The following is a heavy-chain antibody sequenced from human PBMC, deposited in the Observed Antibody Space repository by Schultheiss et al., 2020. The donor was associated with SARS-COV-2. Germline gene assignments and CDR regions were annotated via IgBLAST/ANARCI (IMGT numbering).Heavy chain of an antibody. J-gene: IGHJ4*02. CDR3: AKDRGFVVVVDNFDY. CDR2: ISWNSGSI. Sequence: GGSLRLSCAASGFTFSSYGMHWVRQAPGKGLEWVSGISWNSGSIGYADSVKGRFIISRDNAKNSLYLRMSSLRAEDTAVYYCAKDRGFVVVVDNFDYWGQGTLVTVSS. V-gene: IGHV3-9*01. D-gene: IGHD2-15*01. CDR1: GFTFSSYG.